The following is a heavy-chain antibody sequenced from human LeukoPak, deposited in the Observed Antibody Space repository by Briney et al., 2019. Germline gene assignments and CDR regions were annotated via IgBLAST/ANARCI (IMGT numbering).Heavy chain of an antibody. J-gene: IGHJ4*02. Sequence: GGSLRLSCAASGFTFSSYSMNWVRQAPGKGLEWVSSISSSSSYIYYADSVKGRFTISRDNAKNSVHLQMNSLRADDAAVYYCARVGYKWDDDGVDYWGQGTLVTVSS. V-gene: IGHV3-21*01. CDR1: GFTFSSYS. D-gene: IGHD1-1*01. CDR2: ISSSSSYI. CDR3: ARVGYKWDDDGVDY.